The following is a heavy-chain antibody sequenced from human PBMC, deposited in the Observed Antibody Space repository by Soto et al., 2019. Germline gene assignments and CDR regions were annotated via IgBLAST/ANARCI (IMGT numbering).Heavy chain of an antibody. CDR2: IYSGGST. J-gene: IGHJ4*02. V-gene: IGHV3-66*01. D-gene: IGHD3-10*01. Sequence: EVQLVESGGGLVQPGGSLRLSCAASGFTVSSNYMSWVRQAPGKGLEWVSVIYSGGSTYYADSVKGRFTISRDNSKNTLSLQMNSLRAEDTAVYYCASSGWFGELLLDYWGQGTLVTVSS. CDR3: ASSGWFGELLLDY. CDR1: GFTVSSNY.